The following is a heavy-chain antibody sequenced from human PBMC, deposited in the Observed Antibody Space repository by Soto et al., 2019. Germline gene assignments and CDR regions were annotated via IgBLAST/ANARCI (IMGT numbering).Heavy chain of an antibody. CDR1: GYSISGYY. J-gene: IGHJ4*02. D-gene: IGHD2-15*01. V-gene: IGHV4-59*01. CDR3: AKYRRTDAEGYTFEY. Sequence: SETLSLTCTVSGYSISGYYWSWIRQPPGKGLQWIGYIYYSGSTNTNYNPSLMGRVTMSVDTSKNQFSLQVGSVTAADTAVYFCAKYRRTDAEGYTFEYWGQGALVTVS. CDR2: IYYSGSTNT.